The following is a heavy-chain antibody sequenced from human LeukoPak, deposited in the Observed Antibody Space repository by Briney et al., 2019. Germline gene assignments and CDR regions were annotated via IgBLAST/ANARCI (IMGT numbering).Heavy chain of an antibody. J-gene: IGHJ3*02. D-gene: IGHD7-27*01. Sequence: SETLSLTCTVSGGSISSSSYYWGWIRQPPGKGLEWIGSIYYSGSTCYNPSLKSRVTISVDTSKNQFSLKLSSVTAADTAVYYCARLITGDQAFDIWGQGTMVTVSS. CDR1: GGSISSSSYY. CDR3: ARLITGDQAFDI. CDR2: IYYSGST. V-gene: IGHV4-39*01.